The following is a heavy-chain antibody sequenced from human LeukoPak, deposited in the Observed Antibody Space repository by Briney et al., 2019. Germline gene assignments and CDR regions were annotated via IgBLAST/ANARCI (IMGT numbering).Heavy chain of an antibody. CDR3: AKDKSMIVVNAFDI. J-gene: IGHJ3*02. D-gene: IGHD3-22*01. CDR2: ITWDGVTT. CDR1: GFTFDDYG. V-gene: IGHV3-43D*04. Sequence: GGSLIPSCAASGFTFDDYGMHWVRQAPGKGREWVSLITWDGVTTYYADSVQGRFTISRDNSKNSLYLQMNSLRAEDTALYYCAKDKSMIVVNAFDIWGQGTTVTVSS.